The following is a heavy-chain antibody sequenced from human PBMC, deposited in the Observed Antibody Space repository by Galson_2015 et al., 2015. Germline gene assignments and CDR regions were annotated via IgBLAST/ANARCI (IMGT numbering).Heavy chain of an antibody. CDR3: ARGRAAAGTYYYYMDV. D-gene: IGHD6-13*01. CDR2: TYYRTKGYN. Sequence: CAISGDSVSSDSAAWNWIRQSPSRGLEWLGRTYYRTKGYNDYAVSVKSRITINPDTSKNQFSLQLNSVTPEDTAVYYCARGRAAAGTYYYYMDVWGKGTTVTVSS. J-gene: IGHJ6*03. V-gene: IGHV6-1*01. CDR1: GDSVSSDSAA.